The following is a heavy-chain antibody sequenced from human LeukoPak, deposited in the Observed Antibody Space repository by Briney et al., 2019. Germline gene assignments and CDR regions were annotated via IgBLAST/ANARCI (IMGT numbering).Heavy chain of an antibody. CDR2: IIPIFDTA. J-gene: IGHJ1*01. D-gene: IGHD3-22*01. CDR1: GGTFSSYS. Sequence: ASVKVSCKASGGTFSSYSISWVRQAPGQGLEWMGGIIPIFDTADYAQKFQGRVTITADESTSTAYMELSSLRSEDTVVYYCARSGVTGYDSSGYYPSKYFQHWGQGTLVTVSS. V-gene: IGHV1-69*13. CDR3: ARSGVTGYDSSGYYPSKYFQH.